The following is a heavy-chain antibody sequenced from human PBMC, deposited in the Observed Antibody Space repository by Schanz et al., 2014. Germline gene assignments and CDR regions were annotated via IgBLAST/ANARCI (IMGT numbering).Heavy chain of an antibody. CDR3: AKDSRGSSFDMDV. V-gene: IGHV3-9*01. CDR1: GVTFDEYG. J-gene: IGHJ3*01. D-gene: IGHD1-26*01. CDR2: ISWNGGFI. Sequence: EVQLVESGGGLVQPGGSLRLSCAASGVTFDEYGMHWVRQAPGKGLEWVSGISWNGGFIAYGDAVKGRFTISRDNSKNSLYLQMNSLRTEDTALYYCAKDSRGSSFDMDVWGQGTMVTVSS.